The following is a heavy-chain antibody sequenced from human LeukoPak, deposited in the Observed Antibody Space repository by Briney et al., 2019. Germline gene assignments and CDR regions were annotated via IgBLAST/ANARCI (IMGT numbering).Heavy chain of an antibody. CDR1: GFTFSDYD. V-gene: IGHV3-21*01. CDR2: ISYLSSHV. J-gene: IGHJ4*02. Sequence: GGSLRLSCSASGFTFSDYDMNWVRQAPRKGLEWVSSISYLSSHVYYGDSVKGRFSISRDNAKNSLYLQMNSLGAEDTAIYYCGRAFPPLRTSSAGDLWGQGSLVTVSS. CDR3: GRAFPPLRTSSAGDL. D-gene: IGHD3-16*01.